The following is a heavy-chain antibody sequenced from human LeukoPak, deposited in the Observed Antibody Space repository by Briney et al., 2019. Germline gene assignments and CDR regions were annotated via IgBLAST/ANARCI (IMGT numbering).Heavy chain of an antibody. CDR3: AKEGPDGDYFDN. CDR2: ISGSGGDT. J-gene: IGHJ4*02. Sequence: TGGSLRLSCAASGFTFSSYSMNWVRQAPGKGLEWVSGISGSGGDTYYADSVKGRFTISRDNSKNTLYLQMNSLRAEDTAVYYCAKEGPDGDYFDNWGQGTLVTVSS. V-gene: IGHV3-23*01. CDR1: GFTFSSYS. D-gene: IGHD3-10*01.